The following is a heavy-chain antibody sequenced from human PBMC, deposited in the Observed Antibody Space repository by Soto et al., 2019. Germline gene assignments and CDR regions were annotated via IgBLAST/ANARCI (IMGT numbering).Heavy chain of an antibody. Sequence: PGGSLRLSCAASGFTFSSYSMNWVRQAPGKGLEWVSYISSSSSTIYYADSVKGRFTISRDNAKNSLYLQMNSLRDEDTAVYYCARVRRGAARYYYGMDVWGQGTTVTVSS. V-gene: IGHV3-48*02. CDR1: GFTFSSYS. J-gene: IGHJ6*02. CDR3: ARVRRGAARYYYGMDV. D-gene: IGHD6-6*01. CDR2: ISSSSSTI.